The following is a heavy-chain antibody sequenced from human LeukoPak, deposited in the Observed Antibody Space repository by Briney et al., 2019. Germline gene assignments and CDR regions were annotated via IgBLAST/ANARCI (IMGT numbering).Heavy chain of an antibody. CDR2: IYHGGST. J-gene: IGHJ6*02. V-gene: IGHV4-4*02. Sequence: PSETLSLTCAVSGGSISSSNWWSWVRQPPGKGLEWIGEIYHGGSTSYNPSLESRVTISVDTSKSQFSLRLISVTAADSALYYCARAESGYYYAMDVWGQGTTVTVSS. D-gene: IGHD3-10*01. CDR3: ARAESGYYYAMDV. CDR1: GGSISSSNW.